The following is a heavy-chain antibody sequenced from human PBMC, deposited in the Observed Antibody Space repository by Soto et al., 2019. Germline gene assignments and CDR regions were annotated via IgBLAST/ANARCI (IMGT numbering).Heavy chain of an antibody. J-gene: IGHJ4*02. V-gene: IGHV3-9*01. CDR3: AKDRGLVLSFYFDY. CDR1: GFTFHNCA. Sequence: EVQLVESGGGLVQPGRSLRLSCAASGFTFHNCAMHWVRQAPGKGLEWVSGISWNSGSIAYADSVKGRFTISRDNAKNSLYLQMNSLRAEDTALYYCAKDRGLVLSFYFDYWGQGTLVTVSS. CDR2: ISWNSGSI. D-gene: IGHD6-19*01.